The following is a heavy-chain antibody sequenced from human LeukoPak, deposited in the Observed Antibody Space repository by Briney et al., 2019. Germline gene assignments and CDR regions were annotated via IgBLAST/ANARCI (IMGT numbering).Heavy chain of an antibody. V-gene: IGHV4-59*12. J-gene: IGHJ4*02. CDR1: GGSISSYY. D-gene: IGHD1-26*01. CDR2: IYYSGGT. Sequence: SETLSLTCTVSGGSISSYYWSWIRQPPGKGLEWIGYIYYSGGTNYNPSLKSRVTISADTSKNQFSLKLSSVTAADTAVYYCARRPRNSGNSDGRNYDGPSGLDYWGQGTLVTVSS. CDR3: ARRPRNSGNSDGRNYDGPSGLDY.